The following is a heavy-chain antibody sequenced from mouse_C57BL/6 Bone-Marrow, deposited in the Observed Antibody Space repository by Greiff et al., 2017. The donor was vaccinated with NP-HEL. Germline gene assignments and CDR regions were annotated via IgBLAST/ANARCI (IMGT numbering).Heavy chain of an antibody. D-gene: IGHD2-3*01. Sequence: QVQLKQSGAELARPGASVKLSCKASGYTFTSYGISWVKQRPGQGLEWIGEIYPRSGNTYYNEKFKGKATLTADKSSSTAYMELRSLTSADSAVYFCARSGWFYFDYGGQGTALTVSA. J-gene: IGHJ2*01. CDR1: GYTFTSYG. V-gene: IGHV1-81*01. CDR3: ARSGWFYFDY. CDR2: IYPRSGNT.